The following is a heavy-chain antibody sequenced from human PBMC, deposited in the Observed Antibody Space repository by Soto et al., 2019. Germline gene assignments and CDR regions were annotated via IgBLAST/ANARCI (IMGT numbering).Heavy chain of an antibody. D-gene: IGHD6-6*01. V-gene: IGHV3-23*01. Sequence: EVQLLESGGGLVQPWGSLRLSCAASGFTFSSYAMSWVRQAPGKGLEWVSAISGSGGSTYYADSVKGRFTISRDNSKNTLYLQMNSLRAEDTAVYYCAKIIMSIAARRGYLDDYWGQGTLVTVSS. J-gene: IGHJ4*02. CDR1: GFTFSSYA. CDR3: AKIIMSIAARRGYLDDY. CDR2: ISGSGGST.